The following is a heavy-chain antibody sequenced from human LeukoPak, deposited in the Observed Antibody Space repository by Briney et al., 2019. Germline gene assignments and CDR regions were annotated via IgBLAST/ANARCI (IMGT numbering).Heavy chain of an antibody. CDR1: GFTFSSYW. D-gene: IGHD5-24*01. J-gene: IGHJ4*02. CDR3: ARVAATMEFFDY. Sequence: GGSLRLSCAASGFTFSSYWMSWVRQTPGKGLEWVANIKQDGSEKYYVDSVKGRFTISRDNAKNSLFLQLTSLRTEDTAVYYCARVAATMEFFDYWGQGTLVTVSS. CDR2: IKQDGSEK. V-gene: IGHV3-7*01.